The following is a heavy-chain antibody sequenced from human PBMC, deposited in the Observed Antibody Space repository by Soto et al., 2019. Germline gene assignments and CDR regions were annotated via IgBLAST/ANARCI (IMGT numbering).Heavy chain of an antibody. CDR2: ILYSGTT. D-gene: IGHD3-10*02. CDR1: GGSISNSF. V-gene: IGHV4-59*01. Sequence: QVQLQESGPGLVKPSETLSLTCTLSGGSISNSFWGWIRQSPGKGLEWIGNILYSGTTNYNPSLKRRVTISLDTSKKQFSLNLTSMTAADTGVYFCAKAIGLNYGRGTLDVWGQGTTVTVSS. CDR3: AKAIGLNYGRGTLDV. J-gene: IGHJ6*02.